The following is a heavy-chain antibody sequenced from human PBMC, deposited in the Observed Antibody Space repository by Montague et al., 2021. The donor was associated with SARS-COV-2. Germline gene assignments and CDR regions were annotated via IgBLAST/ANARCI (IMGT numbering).Heavy chain of an antibody. Sequence: VSPGSSLSSDSLSWHWIRQSPSRGLEWLASTYYRSKWYNDSAPSVSGRATVKPDTSRNQFSLHLDFVTPEDTALYFCARKMDSSFDVWGKGTMVIGS. J-gene: IGHJ3*01. CDR3: ARKMDSSFDV. D-gene: IGHD2-2*03. CDR2: TYYRSKWYN. CDR1: GSSLSSDSLS. V-gene: IGHV6-1*01.